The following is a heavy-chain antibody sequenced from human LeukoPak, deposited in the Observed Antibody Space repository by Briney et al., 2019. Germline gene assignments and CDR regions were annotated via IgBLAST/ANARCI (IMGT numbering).Heavy chain of an antibody. CDR3: ARDLNYYDSSASLPGL. D-gene: IGHD3-22*01. J-gene: IGHJ2*01. Sequence: ASVKVSCKASGYTFTSYYMHWVRQAPGQGLEWMGIINPSGGSTSYAQKFQGRVTMTRDMSTSTVYMELSSLRSEDTAVYYCARDLNYYDSSASLPGLWGRGTLVTVSS. V-gene: IGHV1-46*01. CDR1: GYTFTSYY. CDR2: INPSGGST.